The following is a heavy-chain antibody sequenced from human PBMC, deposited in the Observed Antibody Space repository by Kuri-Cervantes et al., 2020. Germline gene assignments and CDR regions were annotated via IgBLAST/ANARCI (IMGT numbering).Heavy chain of an antibody. CDR2: INPSGGST. CDR3: ARGEANYYDSSGYLLY. CDR1: GYTFTSYY. J-gene: IGHJ4*02. D-gene: IGHD3-22*01. Sequence: AALKVSCKASGYTFTSYYMHWVRQAPGQGLQWMGIINPSGGSTSYAQKFQGRVTMTRDKSTSTVYMELSSLRSEDTAVYYCARGEANYYDSSGYLLYWGQGTLVTVSS. V-gene: IGHV1-46*01.